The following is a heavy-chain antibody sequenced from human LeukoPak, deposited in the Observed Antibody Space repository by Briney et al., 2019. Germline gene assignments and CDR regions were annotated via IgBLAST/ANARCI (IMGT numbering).Heavy chain of an antibody. CDR1: GGSISSGSYY. J-gene: IGHJ4*02. CDR2: IYTSGST. CDR3: ARSGYNYGYVDY. D-gene: IGHD5-18*01. V-gene: IGHV4-61*02. Sequence: PSETLSLTCTVSGGSISSGSYYWSWIRQPAGKGLEWIGRIYTSGSTNYNPSLKSRVTISVDTSKNQFSLKLSSVTAADTAVYYCARSGYNYGYVDYWGQGTLVTVSS.